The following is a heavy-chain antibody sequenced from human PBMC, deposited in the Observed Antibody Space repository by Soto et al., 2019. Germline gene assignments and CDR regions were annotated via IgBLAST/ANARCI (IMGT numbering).Heavy chain of an antibody. D-gene: IGHD2-21*02. CDR2: ISGSGGST. CDR1: GFTLSNYA. Sequence: EVQLLESGGGLVQPGGSLRLSCVASGFTLSNYAMNWVRQAPGKGLEWVSTISGSGGSTYYADSVKGRFTISRDNSKNTLDLEMNSLRAEDTAVYYCAKVAYCGGDCYPRYYFDYWGQGTLVTVSS. CDR3: AKVAYCGGDCYPRYYFDY. V-gene: IGHV3-23*01. J-gene: IGHJ4*02.